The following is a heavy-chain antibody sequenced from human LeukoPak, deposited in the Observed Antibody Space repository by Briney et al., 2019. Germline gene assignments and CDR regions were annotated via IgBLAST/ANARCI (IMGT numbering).Heavy chain of an antibody. Sequence: PSETLSLTCAVYGGSFSGYYWSGIRQPPGKGLEWIGEINHSGSTNYNPSLKSRVTISVDTSKNQFSLKLSSVTAADTAVYYCARGTRIVVVPAARAVAKKNFDYWGQGTLVTVSS. V-gene: IGHV4-34*01. D-gene: IGHD2-2*01. J-gene: IGHJ4*02. CDR1: GGSFSGYY. CDR3: ARGTRIVVVPAARAVAKKNFDY. CDR2: INHSGST.